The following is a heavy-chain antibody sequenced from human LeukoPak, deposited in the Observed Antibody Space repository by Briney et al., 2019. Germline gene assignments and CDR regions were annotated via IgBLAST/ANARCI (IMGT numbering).Heavy chain of an antibody. Sequence: ASVKVSCKASGGTFSSYAISWVRQAPGQGLEWMGGIIPIFGTANYAQKFQGRVTITTDESTSTAYMELSSLRSEDTAVYYCATNVEMATIQAAFDIWGQGTMVTVSS. CDR1: GGTFSSYA. CDR2: IIPIFGTA. J-gene: IGHJ3*02. CDR3: ATNVEMATIQAAFDI. V-gene: IGHV1-69*05. D-gene: IGHD5-24*01.